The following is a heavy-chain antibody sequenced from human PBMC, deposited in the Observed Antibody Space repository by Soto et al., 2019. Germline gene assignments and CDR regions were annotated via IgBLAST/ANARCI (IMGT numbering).Heavy chain of an antibody. D-gene: IGHD3-10*01. J-gene: IGHJ3*02. CDR2: IYWDDDK. CDR1: GFSLSTSGVG. CDR3: AHSKTYYSGSGSCWAFDI. Sequence: QITLKESGPTLVKPTQTLTLTCTFSGFSLSTSGVGVGWIRQPPGKALEWLALIYWDDDKRYSPSLKSRLTIPKDTSKNHVVLTMTNMDPVDTATYYCAHSKTYYSGSGSCWAFDIWGRGTMVTVSS. V-gene: IGHV2-5*02.